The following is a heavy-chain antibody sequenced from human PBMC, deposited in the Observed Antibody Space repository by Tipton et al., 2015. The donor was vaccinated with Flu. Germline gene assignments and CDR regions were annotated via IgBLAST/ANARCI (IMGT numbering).Heavy chain of an antibody. V-gene: IGHV3-64*01. CDR3: ARAPTVTTRIYYYGMDV. J-gene: IGHJ6*02. Sequence: SLRLSCAASGFTFSSYAMHWVRQAPGKGLEYVSAISSNGGSTYYANSVKGRFTISRDNSKNTLYLQMGSLRAEDMAVYYCARAPTVTTRIYYYGMDVWGQGTTVTVSS. D-gene: IGHD4-17*01. CDR1: GFTFSSYA. CDR2: ISSNGGST.